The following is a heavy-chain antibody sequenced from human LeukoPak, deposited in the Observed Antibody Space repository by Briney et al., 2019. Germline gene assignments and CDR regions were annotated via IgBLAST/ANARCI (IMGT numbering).Heavy chain of an antibody. J-gene: IGHJ4*02. CDR1: GYTFTSYG. CDR3: ARDRAGVWFGELLGY. V-gene: IGHV1-18*01. CDR2: ISAYNGNT. D-gene: IGHD3-10*01. Sequence: ASVKVSCKASGYTFTSYGISWVRQAPGHGLEWMGWISAYNGNTNYAQKLQGRVTMTADTSTSTAYMELRSLRSDDTAVYYCARDRAGVWFGELLGYWGQGTLVTVSS.